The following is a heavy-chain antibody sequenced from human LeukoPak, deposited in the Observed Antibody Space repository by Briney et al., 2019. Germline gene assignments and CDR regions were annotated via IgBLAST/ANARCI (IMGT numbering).Heavy chain of an antibody. CDR1: GFTFSSYG. Sequence: PGGSLRLSCAASGFTFSSYGMHWVRQAPGKGLEWVAVISYDGSNKYYADSVKGRFTISRDNSNNTLYLQMTSLRAEDTAVYYCANSFGYYYGSGSYYWGQGTLVTVSS. CDR3: ANSFGYYYGSGSYY. V-gene: IGHV3-30*18. CDR2: ISYDGSNK. J-gene: IGHJ4*02. D-gene: IGHD3-10*01.